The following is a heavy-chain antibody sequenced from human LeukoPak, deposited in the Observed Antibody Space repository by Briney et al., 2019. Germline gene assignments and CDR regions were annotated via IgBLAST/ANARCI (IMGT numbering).Heavy chain of an antibody. CDR3: ARVRGRYYDFWSGFPDFDY. V-gene: IGHV1-8*01. CDR1: GYTFSSFD. J-gene: IGHJ4*02. D-gene: IGHD3-3*01. CDR2: MNPNSLNT. Sequence: ASVKVSCKTSGYTFSSFDVIWVRQATGQGLEWIGWMNPNSLNTGYAQKFQGRVTITRNTSISTAYMELSSLRSEDTAVYYCARVRGRYYDFWSGFPDFDYWGQGTLVTVSS.